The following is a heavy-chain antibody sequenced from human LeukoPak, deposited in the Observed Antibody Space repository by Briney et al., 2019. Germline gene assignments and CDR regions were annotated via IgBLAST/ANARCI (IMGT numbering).Heavy chain of an antibody. D-gene: IGHD2/OR15-2a*01. V-gene: IGHV4-34*01. CDR3: ARIYPEYDAFDI. Sequence: SETPSLTCTVSGGSISSHYWSWIRQPPGKGLEWIGEINHSGSTNYNPSLKSRVTISVDTSKNQFSLKLSSVTAADTAVYYCARIYPEYDAFDIWGQGTMVTVSS. CDR1: GGSISSHY. CDR2: INHSGST. J-gene: IGHJ3*02.